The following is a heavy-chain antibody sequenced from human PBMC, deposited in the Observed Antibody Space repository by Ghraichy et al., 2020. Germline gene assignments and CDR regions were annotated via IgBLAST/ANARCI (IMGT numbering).Heavy chain of an antibody. D-gene: IGHD3-22*01. CDR3: ARLYYYDSSGRAQWANWFDP. V-gene: IGHV1-18*04. CDR2: ISVYNGIT. CDR1: GYDFRSYG. Sequence: ASVKVSCKASGYDFRSYGISWVRQAPGQGLEWMGWISVYNGITRYAQTLQDRVTLTTDTSTSTAYMELRSLTSADTAIYYCARLYYYDSSGRAQWANWFDPWGQGTLVTVSS. J-gene: IGHJ5*02.